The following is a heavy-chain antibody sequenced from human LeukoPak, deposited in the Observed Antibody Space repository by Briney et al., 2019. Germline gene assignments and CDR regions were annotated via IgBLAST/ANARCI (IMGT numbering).Heavy chain of an antibody. CDR3: ARDLTYCTGDCYPYYFDY. V-gene: IGHV3-21*01. CDR2: ISPDSTFI. CDR1: GFTFSTDG. Sequence: PGGSLRLSCAGSGFTFSTDGMNWVRQAPGKGLEWVSSISPDSTFIPQADSVKGRFTISRDNAKNSLYLQMNSLRAEDTAMYFCARDLTYCTGDCYPYYFDYWGQGSLVTVSS. D-gene: IGHD2-8*02. J-gene: IGHJ4*02.